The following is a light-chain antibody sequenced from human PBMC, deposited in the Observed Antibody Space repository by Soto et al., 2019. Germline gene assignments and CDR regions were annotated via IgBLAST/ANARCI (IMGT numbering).Light chain of an antibody. Sequence: QSILTQPPSVSAAPGQRVTISCSGSNSDIGTYYVYWYQQLPGTAPKLLIYENNKRPSGIPDRFSASKSGTSATLGITGLRTGDEAHYYCGTWDTNLSVVFGGGTQLTVL. V-gene: IGLV1-51*01. CDR3: GTWDTNLSVV. J-gene: IGLJ7*01. CDR1: NSDIGTYY. CDR2: ENN.